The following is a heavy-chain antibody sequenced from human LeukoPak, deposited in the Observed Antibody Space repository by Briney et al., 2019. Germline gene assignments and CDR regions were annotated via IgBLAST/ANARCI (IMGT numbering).Heavy chain of an antibody. J-gene: IGHJ4*02. V-gene: IGHV3-23*01. CDR2: IRGSGGST. CDR1: GFTLSDCA. Sequence: GGSLRLSCAASGFTLSDCAMSWVRQAPGKGLEWVSGIRGSGGSTYYADSVKGRFTISRDNSRNTMYLQMNSLRAEDTAVYYCAKDVVAAPSRFDYWGQGTLVTVSS. D-gene: IGHD1-26*01. CDR3: AKDVVAAPSRFDY.